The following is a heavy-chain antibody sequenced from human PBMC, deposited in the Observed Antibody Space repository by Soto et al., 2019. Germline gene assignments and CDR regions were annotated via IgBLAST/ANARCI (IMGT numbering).Heavy chain of an antibody. Sequence: QGQLVQSEGEVKKPGASVRVSCKASGYTFSGYGISWVRQAPGQGLEWMGWISVHNGNTNYAQSLQGRVTLTTDTSTTTAHMELRSLRSDDTAVYYCARERVRAQVGPKDNYYGMDVWGQGTTVTVSS. D-gene: IGHD1-26*01. CDR3: ARERVRAQVGPKDNYYGMDV. CDR2: ISVHNGNT. J-gene: IGHJ6*02. V-gene: IGHV1-18*01. CDR1: GYTFSGYG.